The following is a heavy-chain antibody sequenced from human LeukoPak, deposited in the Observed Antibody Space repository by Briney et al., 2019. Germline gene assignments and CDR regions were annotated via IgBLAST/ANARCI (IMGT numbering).Heavy chain of an antibody. CDR1: GFTFGNYA. J-gene: IGHJ4*02. Sequence: PGRSLRLSCTASGFTFGNYAMSWVRQAPGKGLEWVGFIRSKVYGGTSEYAASVQGRFTISRDDSNRIAYLQMNSLKTEDTAVYYCSRNYHDSSGYYTIDYWGQGTLVTVSS. D-gene: IGHD3-22*01. CDR3: SRNYHDSSGYYTIDY. V-gene: IGHV3-49*04. CDR2: IRSKVYGGTS.